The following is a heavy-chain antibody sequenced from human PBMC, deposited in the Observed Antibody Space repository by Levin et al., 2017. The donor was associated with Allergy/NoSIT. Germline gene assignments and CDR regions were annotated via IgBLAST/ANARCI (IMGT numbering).Heavy chain of an antibody. CDR2: ISGSGGST. Sequence: QTGGSLRLSCAASGFTFSSYAMSWVRQAPGKGLEWVSAISGSGGSTYYADSVKGRFTISRDNSKNTLYLQMNSLRAEDTAVYYCAKDQNIAVAKTAGAFDIWGQGTMVTVSS. CDR1: GFTFSSYA. CDR3: AKDQNIAVAKTAGAFDI. J-gene: IGHJ3*02. V-gene: IGHV3-23*01. D-gene: IGHD6-19*01.